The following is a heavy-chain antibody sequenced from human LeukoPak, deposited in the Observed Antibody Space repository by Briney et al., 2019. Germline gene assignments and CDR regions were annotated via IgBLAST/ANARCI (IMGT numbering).Heavy chain of an antibody. CDR1: GFNLDDYG. J-gene: IGHJ3*02. D-gene: IGHD3-22*01. Sequence: GGSLRLSCAASGFNLDDYGLNWVRQAPGEGLEWVAGINWNGDTTGYADSVRGRFTISRDNAKNSLYLQMNSLRVEDTAVYYCARDNRKYYYDSSGYYYEDAFDIWGQGTMVTVSS. V-gene: IGHV3-20*04. CDR3: ARDNRKYYYDSSGYYYEDAFDI. CDR2: INWNGDTT.